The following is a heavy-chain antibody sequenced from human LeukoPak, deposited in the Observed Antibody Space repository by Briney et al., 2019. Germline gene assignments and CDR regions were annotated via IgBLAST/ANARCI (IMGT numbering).Heavy chain of an antibody. CDR3: ARDNGDITMVRGVPD. V-gene: IGHV4-39*07. CDR2: IYYSGST. CDR1: GGSISSGDYY. Sequence: NPSQTLSLTCTVSGGSISSGDYYWSWIRQPPGKGLEWIGSIYYSGSTYYNPSLKSRVTISVDTSKNQFSLKLSSVTAADTAVYYCARDNGDITMVRGVPDWGQGTLVTVSS. J-gene: IGHJ4*02. D-gene: IGHD3-10*01.